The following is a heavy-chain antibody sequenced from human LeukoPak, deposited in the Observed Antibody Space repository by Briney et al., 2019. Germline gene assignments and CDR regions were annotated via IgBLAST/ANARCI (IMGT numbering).Heavy chain of an antibody. V-gene: IGHV4-34*01. J-gene: IGHJ3*02. CDR2: INHSGST. CDR3: ARMPIAAAGNAFDI. Sequence: MPSETLSLTCAVYGGSFSGYYWSWIRQPPGKGLEWIGEINHSGSTNYNPSLKSRVTKSVDTSKNQFSLKLSSVTAADTAVYYCARMPIAAAGNAFDIWGQGTMVTVSS. CDR1: GGSFSGYY. D-gene: IGHD6-13*01.